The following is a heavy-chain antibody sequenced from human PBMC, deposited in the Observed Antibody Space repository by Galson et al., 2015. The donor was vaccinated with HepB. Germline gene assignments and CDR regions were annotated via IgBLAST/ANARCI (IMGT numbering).Heavy chain of an antibody. CDR2: IDPSDSYT. CDR3: ARHPGPGIAAAGRRFDI. V-gene: IGHV5-10-1*01. D-gene: IGHD6-13*01. Sequence: QSGAEVKKPGESLRISCKGSGYSFTSYWISWVRQMPGKGLEWMGRIDPSDSYTNYSPSFKGHVTISADKSISTAYLQWSSLKASDTAMYYCARHPGPGIAAAGRRFDIWGQGTMVTVSS. CDR1: GYSFTSYW. J-gene: IGHJ3*02.